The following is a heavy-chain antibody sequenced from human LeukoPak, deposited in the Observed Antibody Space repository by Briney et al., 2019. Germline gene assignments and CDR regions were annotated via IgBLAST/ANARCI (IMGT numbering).Heavy chain of an antibody. CDR1: GFTLSSFG. CDR2: ISGSGGST. CDR3: DYGGPIRV. V-gene: IGHV3-23*01. Sequence: PARSLSLSCAVSGFTLSSFGMSWVRQAAGKGLEWVSAISGSGGSTYYADSVKGRFTISRDNSKNTLYLQMNSLRAEDTAVYYCDYGGPIRVWGQGTLVTVSS. J-gene: IGHJ4*02. D-gene: IGHD4-23*01.